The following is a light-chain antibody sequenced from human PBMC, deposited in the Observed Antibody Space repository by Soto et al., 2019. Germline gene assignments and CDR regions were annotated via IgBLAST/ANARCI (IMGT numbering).Light chain of an antibody. CDR1: QGISNY. CDR2: AAS. V-gene: IGKV1-8*01. J-gene: IGKJ3*01. Sequence: AIRMTQSPSSFSASTGDRVTITCRASQGISNYLAWYQQKPGKAPRLLIYAASTLQSGVPSRFSGSGSGADFTLTISDLQSEDFATYHCLQYYRYPPTFGPGTKVDIK. CDR3: LQYYRYPPT.